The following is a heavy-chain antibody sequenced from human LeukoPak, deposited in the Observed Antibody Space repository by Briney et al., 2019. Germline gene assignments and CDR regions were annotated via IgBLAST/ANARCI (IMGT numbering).Heavy chain of an antibody. CDR1: GFTFSSYW. CDR2: IKQDGSEK. D-gene: IGHD3-9*01. Sequence: GGSLRLSCAASGFTFSSYWMSWVRQAPGKGLEWVANIKQDGSEKYYVDSVKGRFTISRDNAKNSLYLQMNSLRAEDTAVYYCARTPEPPYYDILTGHPLGFYFDYWGQGTLVTVSS. CDR3: ARTPEPPYYDILTGHPLGFYFDY. J-gene: IGHJ4*02. V-gene: IGHV3-7*01.